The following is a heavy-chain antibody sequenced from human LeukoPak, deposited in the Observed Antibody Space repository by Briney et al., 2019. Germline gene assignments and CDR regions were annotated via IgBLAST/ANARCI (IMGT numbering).Heavy chain of an antibody. V-gene: IGHV3-7*03. CDR3: VTPLDYYDRSDSHQGGD. CDR2: IKHDGSEK. Sequence: PGGSLRLSCAASGFTFSRHWMTWVRQAPGKGLEWVASIKHDGSEKNYVDSVKGRFTISRDNAKNSLYLQMNSLRAEDTAVYYCVTPLDYYDRSDSHQGGDWGQGTLVTVSS. CDR1: GFTFSRHW. J-gene: IGHJ4*02. D-gene: IGHD3-22*01.